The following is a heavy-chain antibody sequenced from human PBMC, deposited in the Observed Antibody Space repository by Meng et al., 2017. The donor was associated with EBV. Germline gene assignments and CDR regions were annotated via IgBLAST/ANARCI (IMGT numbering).Heavy chain of an antibody. CDR1: GFTFSRFW. CDR3: SRDLAGPFDD. J-gene: IGHJ4*02. Sequence: VELGESGGGPVRPGGSMRPSCAVSGFTFSRFWMHWVRQVPGKGLVWVARTNEDGGITNYADSVKGRFIISRDNTRNTLYLQMNSLRDEDTAVYFCSRDLAGPFDDWGQGTLVTVSS. V-gene: IGHV3-74*01. CDR2: TNEDGGIT.